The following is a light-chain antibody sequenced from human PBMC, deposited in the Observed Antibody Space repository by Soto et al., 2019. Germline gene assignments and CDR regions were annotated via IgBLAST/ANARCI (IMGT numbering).Light chain of an antibody. Sequence: QSVLTQPPSASGTPRQGVIISCSGSSSNIGSNFVYWYQQLPGAAPRLLIQRNNQRPSGVPDRFSGFKSGTSASLAISGLRSEDEADYYCAAWDDSLSSLVFGGGTKVTVL. CDR3: AAWDDSLSSLV. CDR1: SSNIGSNF. V-gene: IGLV1-47*01. J-gene: IGLJ2*01. CDR2: RNN.